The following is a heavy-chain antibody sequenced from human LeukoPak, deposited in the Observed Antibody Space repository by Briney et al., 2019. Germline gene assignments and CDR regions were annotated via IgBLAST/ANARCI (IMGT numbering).Heavy chain of an antibody. Sequence: PGGSLRLFCTASGFTFSSYAMSWVRQAPGKGLEWVSAISGSGGSTYYADSVKGRFTISRDNSKNTLYLQMNSLSAEDTAVYYCAKDPLGLFDYWGQGTLVTVSS. V-gene: IGHV3-23*01. CDR3: AKDPLGLFDY. D-gene: IGHD3-16*01. J-gene: IGHJ4*02. CDR1: GFTFSSYA. CDR2: ISGSGGST.